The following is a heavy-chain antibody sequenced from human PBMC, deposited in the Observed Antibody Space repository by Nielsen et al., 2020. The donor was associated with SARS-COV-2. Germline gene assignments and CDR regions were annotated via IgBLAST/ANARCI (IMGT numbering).Heavy chain of an antibody. Sequence: GESLKISCAASGFTFSSYGMHWVRQAPGKGLEWLAIISHDGYNKYYADSVKGRFTISRDNSKNTLYLQLNSLRAEDTAVYYCAKDGVEGDILTGYSFLDYWGQGTLVTVSS. CDR2: ISHDGYNK. CDR1: GFTFSSYG. V-gene: IGHV3-30*18. CDR3: AKDGVEGDILTGYSFLDY. D-gene: IGHD3-9*01. J-gene: IGHJ4*02.